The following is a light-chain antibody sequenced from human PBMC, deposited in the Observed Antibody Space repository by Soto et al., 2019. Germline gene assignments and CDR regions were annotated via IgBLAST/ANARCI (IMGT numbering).Light chain of an antibody. CDR3: SSYAASTTLL. J-gene: IGLJ2*01. Sequence: QSVLTQPPSVSGSPGQSVTISCIGTSSDVGTYDRVSWYQAPPGTAPKLIIYEVHYRPSGVPDRFSGSKSGYTASLTISGLQAEDEADYYCSSYAASTTLLFGGGTKLTVL. V-gene: IGLV2-18*02. CDR1: SSDVGTYDR. CDR2: EVH.